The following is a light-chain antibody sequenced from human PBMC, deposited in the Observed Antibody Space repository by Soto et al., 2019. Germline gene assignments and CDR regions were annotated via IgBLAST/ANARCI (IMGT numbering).Light chain of an antibody. CDR3: QQYGSTPLT. CDR1: QGIRNY. J-gene: IGKJ4*01. V-gene: IGKV3-11*01. Sequence: EVVLTQSPATLSLSPGERATLSCRASQGIRNYLAWYQQKPGQAPRLLIYDASNRATGIPDRFSGSGSGTDFTLTINRLEPEDFAVYYCQQYGSTPLTFGGGTKVDIE. CDR2: DAS.